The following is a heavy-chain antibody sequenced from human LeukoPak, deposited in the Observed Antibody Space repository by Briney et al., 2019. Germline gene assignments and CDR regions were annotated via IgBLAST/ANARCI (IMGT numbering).Heavy chain of an antibody. CDR3: ASRRFGGCDFDY. V-gene: IGHV4-34*01. CDR2: ISHSGNT. Sequence: SETLSLTCAVYGGSFDYYWSWIRQPPGKGLEWIGEISHSGNTKYNPSLKSRITISVDTSKNQFSLNLSSLTAADTAVYHCASRRFGGCDFDYWGQGTPVTVSS. CDR1: GGSFDYY. J-gene: IGHJ4*02. D-gene: IGHD5-12*01.